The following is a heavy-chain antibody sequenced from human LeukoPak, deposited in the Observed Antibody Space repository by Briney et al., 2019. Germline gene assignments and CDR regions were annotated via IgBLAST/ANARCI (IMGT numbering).Heavy chain of an antibody. V-gene: IGHV3-30*04. D-gene: IGHD3-10*01. CDR3: ARALRGVLFDY. Sequence: PGGSLRVSCAASGFTFSSYAMHWVRQAPGKGLEWVAVISYDGSNKYYADSVKGRFTISRDNSKNTLYLQMNSLRAEDTAVYYCARALRGVLFDYWGQGTLVTVSS. J-gene: IGHJ4*02. CDR2: ISYDGSNK. CDR1: GFTFSSYA.